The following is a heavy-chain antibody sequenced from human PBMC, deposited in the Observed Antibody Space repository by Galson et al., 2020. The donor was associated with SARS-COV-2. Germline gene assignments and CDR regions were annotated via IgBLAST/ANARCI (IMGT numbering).Heavy chain of an antibody. CDR1: GFSLSTSGVG. J-gene: IGHJ5*02. V-gene: IGHV2-5*02. Sequence: KMSGPTLVKPTQTLTLTCTFSGFSLSTSGVGVGWIRQPPGKALEWLALIYWDDDKRYSPSLKSRLTITKDTSKNQVVLTMTNMDPVDTATYYCAHSLNVNEANDNWFDPWGQGTLVTVSS. CDR3: AHSLNVNEANDNWFDP. D-gene: IGHD1-1*01. CDR2: IYWDDDK.